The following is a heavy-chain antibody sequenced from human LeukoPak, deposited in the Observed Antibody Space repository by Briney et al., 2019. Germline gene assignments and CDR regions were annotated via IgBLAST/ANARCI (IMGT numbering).Heavy chain of an antibody. CDR3: ARDSRPNRGEFDY. J-gene: IGHJ4*02. V-gene: IGHV4-38-2*02. Sequence: PSETLSLTCTVSGYSISSGYYWGWIRQPPGKGLEWIGSIYHSGSTYYNPSLKSRVTISVDTSKHQFSLKLSSVTAADTAVYYCARDSRPNRGEFDYWGQGTLVTVSS. D-gene: IGHD3-16*01. CDR1: GYSISSGYY. CDR2: IYHSGST.